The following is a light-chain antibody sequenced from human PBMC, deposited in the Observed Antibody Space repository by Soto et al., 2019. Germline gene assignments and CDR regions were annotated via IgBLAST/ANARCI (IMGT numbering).Light chain of an antibody. CDR1: SSDVGGYNY. CDR3: RSYITSNTGGLL. CDR2: DVS. Sequence: QALLTQPACVSRSPRKSMTIYCTGTSSDVGGYNYVSWYQHHPGKAPKLMIFDVSNRPSGVSNRFSGSKSGNTASLTISGLQPAEEADYSCRSYITSNTGGLLFATGTKVSVL. J-gene: IGLJ1*01. V-gene: IGLV2-14*03.